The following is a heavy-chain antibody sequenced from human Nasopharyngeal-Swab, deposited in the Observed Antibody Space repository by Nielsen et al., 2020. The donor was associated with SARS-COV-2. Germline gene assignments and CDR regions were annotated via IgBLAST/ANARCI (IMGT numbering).Heavy chain of an antibody. Sequence: SETLSLTCTVSRGSISSSSYYWGWIRQPPGKGLEWIGRIYYSGSTYYNPSLKSRVTISVDTSKNQFSLKLSSVTAADTAVYYCARHASGSYYPGVAGNWFDPWGQGTLVTVSS. CDR2: IYYSGST. V-gene: IGHV4-39*01. D-gene: IGHD1-26*01. CDR1: RGSISSSSYY. J-gene: IGHJ5*02. CDR3: ARHASGSYYPGVAGNWFDP.